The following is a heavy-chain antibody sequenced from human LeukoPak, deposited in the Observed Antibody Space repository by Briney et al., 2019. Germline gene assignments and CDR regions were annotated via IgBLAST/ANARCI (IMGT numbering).Heavy chain of an antibody. J-gene: IGHJ5*02. CDR1: GYSFTSYC. V-gene: IGHV5-51*01. Sequence: GESLKISCKVSGYSFTSYCIGWVRQMPGKGLEWMGIIYPGDSGPTYSPSFQGQVTISVDKSINTAYLQWSSLQASDTAMYYCARLGSVYCSGGSCYKFDPWGQGTLVTVSS. D-gene: IGHD2-15*01. CDR2: IYPGDSGP. CDR3: ARLGSVYCSGGSCYKFDP.